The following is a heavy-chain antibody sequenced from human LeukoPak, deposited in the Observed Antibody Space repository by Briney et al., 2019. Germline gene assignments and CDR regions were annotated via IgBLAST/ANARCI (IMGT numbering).Heavy chain of an antibody. D-gene: IGHD3-22*01. CDR2: IKKDGGEK. CDR1: GFTFSSYW. CDR3: ARDLYRIVVVPHYFDY. J-gene: IGHJ4*02. V-gene: IGHV3-7*01. Sequence: GGSLRLSCAASGFTFSSYWMSWVRQAPGKGLEWVANIKKDGGEKYYVDSVKGRFTISRDNAKNSLYLQMNSLRAEDTAVYYCARDLYRIVVVPHYFDYWGQGTLVTVSS.